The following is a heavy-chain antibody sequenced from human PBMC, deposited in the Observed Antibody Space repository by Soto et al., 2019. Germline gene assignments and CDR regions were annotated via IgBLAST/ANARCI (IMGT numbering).Heavy chain of an antibody. CDR1: GGSISSGDYY. Sequence: TLCISGPVSGGSISSGDYYWSWIRQPPGKGLEWIGYIYYSGSTYYNPSLKSRVTISVDTSKNQFSLKLSSVTAEDTAVYYCARSYVDTAMVLVADDAFDIWGQGTMVTVSS. D-gene: IGHD5-18*01. J-gene: IGHJ3*02. CDR2: IYYSGST. CDR3: ARSYVDTAMVLVADDAFDI. V-gene: IGHV4-30-4*01.